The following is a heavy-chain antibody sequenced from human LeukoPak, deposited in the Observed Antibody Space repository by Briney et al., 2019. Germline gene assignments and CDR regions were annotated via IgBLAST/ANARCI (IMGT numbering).Heavy chain of an antibody. D-gene: IGHD4-17*01. Sequence: QPGRSLRLSCAASKFTFRNHGMHWVRQAPGKGLEWVAIIWYDGSKQYYADSVKGRFTISRDNSKNTLYLQMNSLRADDTAVYYCAKGNGDHAIHPDYWGQGTLVTVSS. J-gene: IGHJ4*02. V-gene: IGHV3-33*06. CDR2: IWYDGSKQ. CDR3: AKGNGDHAIHPDY. CDR1: KFTFRNHG.